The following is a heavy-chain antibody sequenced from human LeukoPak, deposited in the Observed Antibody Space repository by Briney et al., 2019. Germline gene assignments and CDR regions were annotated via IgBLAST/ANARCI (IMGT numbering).Heavy chain of an antibody. CDR2: INHSGST. CDR3: ASGRAAAGVSGADY. CDR1: GGSFSGYY. Sequence: SETLSLTCAVYGGSFSGYYWSWIRQPPEKGLEWIGEINHSGSTNYNPSLKSRVTISVDTSKNQFSLKLSSVTAADTAVYYCASGRAAAGVSGADYWGQGTLVTVSS. J-gene: IGHJ4*02. D-gene: IGHD6-13*01. V-gene: IGHV4-34*01.